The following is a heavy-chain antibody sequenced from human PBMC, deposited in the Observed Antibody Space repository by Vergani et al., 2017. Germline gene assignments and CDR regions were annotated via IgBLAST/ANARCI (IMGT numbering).Heavy chain of an antibody. CDR3: ARVGSTTTVVTPGGNYYYYGMDV. J-gene: IGHJ6*02. CDR1: GGSFSDYY. V-gene: IGHV4-59*01. CDR2: IYYSGST. D-gene: IGHD4-23*01. Sequence: QLQLQESDPGLLKTSETLSLTCGVSGGSFSDYYWSWIRQPPGKGLEWIGYIYYSGSTNYNPSLKSRVTISVDTSKNQFSLKLSSVTAADTAVYYCARVGSTTTVVTPGGNYYYYGMDVWGQGTTVTVSS.